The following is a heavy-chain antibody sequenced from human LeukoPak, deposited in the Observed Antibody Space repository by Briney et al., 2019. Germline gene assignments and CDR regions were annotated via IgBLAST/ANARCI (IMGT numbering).Heavy chain of an antibody. CDR2: IGTAGDT. J-gene: IGHJ3*02. Sequence: PAGSLRLSCAASGFTFSSYDMRWVRQATGKGLEWVSAIGTAGDTYYPGSVKGRFTISRENAKNSLYLQMNSLRAGDTAVYYCARAGLSGSYGESGAFDIWGQGTMVTVSS. D-gene: IGHD1-26*01. CDR1: GFTFSSYD. V-gene: IGHV3-13*01. CDR3: ARAGLSGSYGESGAFDI.